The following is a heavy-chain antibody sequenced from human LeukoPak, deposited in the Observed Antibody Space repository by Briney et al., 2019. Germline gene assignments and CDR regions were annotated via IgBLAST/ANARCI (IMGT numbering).Heavy chain of an antibody. V-gene: IGHV3-48*03. D-gene: IGHD4-11*01. CDR3: ARNDYHFDL. CDR1: GSTFSGYE. J-gene: IGHJ4*02. Sequence: GGSLRLSCAASGSTFSGYEMNWVRQAPGKGLEWVSYISSSGSTIYYADSVKGRFTISRDNAKNSLYLHMNSLRAEDTAVYYCARNDYHFDLWGQGTLVTVSS. CDR2: ISSSGSTI.